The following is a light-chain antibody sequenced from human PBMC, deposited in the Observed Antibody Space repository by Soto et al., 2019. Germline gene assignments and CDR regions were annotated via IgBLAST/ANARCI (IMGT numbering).Light chain of an antibody. CDR3: SSYTSATTYV. CDR1: SSDVGAYNY. J-gene: IGLJ1*01. Sequence: QSVLTQPASVSGSPGQSITISCTGTSSDVGAYNYDSWYQQYPGEAPKVIIYDASHRPAGVSNRFSGSKSGNTASLTISGLKTQDEADYYCSSYTSATTYVFGTGTKVTVL. V-gene: IGLV2-14*01. CDR2: DAS.